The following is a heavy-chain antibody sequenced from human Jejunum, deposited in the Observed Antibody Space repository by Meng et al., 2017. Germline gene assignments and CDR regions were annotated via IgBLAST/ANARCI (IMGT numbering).Heavy chain of an antibody. V-gene: IGHV4-61*05. CDR1: GGSISSSSYY. Sequence: QLQLQESGPGLVKPSETLSLTCTLSGGSISSSSYYWGWIRQPPGKGLEWIGEIYHRGNINYNPSLKSRVTISVDKSKNQFSLKLNSVTAADTAVYYCARVDSSASFDYWGQGTLVTVSS. J-gene: IGHJ4*02. CDR3: ARVDSSASFDY. CDR2: IYHRGNI. D-gene: IGHD6-6*01.